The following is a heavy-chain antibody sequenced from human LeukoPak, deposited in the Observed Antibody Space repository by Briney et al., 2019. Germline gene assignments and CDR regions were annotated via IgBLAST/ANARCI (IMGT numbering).Heavy chain of an antibody. V-gene: IGHV1-2*02. CDR1: GYTFTGYY. Sequence: GASVKVSCKASGYTFTGYYMHWVRQAPGQGLEWMGWINPNSGGTNYAQKFQGRVTMTRDTSISTAYMELSRLRSDDTAVYYCARGGYTMATIYYYYYYYMDVWGKGTTVTISS. CDR3: ARGGYTMATIYYYYYYYMDV. CDR2: INPNSGGT. J-gene: IGHJ6*03. D-gene: IGHD5-12*01.